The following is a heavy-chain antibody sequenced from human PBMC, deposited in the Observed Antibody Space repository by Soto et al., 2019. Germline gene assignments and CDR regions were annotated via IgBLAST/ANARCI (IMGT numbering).Heavy chain of an antibody. J-gene: IGHJ4*02. CDR3: ARHVLKYDILTGPADY. Sequence: PGGSLRLSCAASGFTFSSYAMHWVRQAPGKGLEWVAVISYDGINKYYADSVKGRFTISRDNPKNTLYLQMTSLRAEDTAVYYCARHVLKYDILTGPADYWGQGTLVTVSS. D-gene: IGHD3-9*01. V-gene: IGHV3-30-3*01. CDR1: GFTFSSYA. CDR2: ISYDGINK.